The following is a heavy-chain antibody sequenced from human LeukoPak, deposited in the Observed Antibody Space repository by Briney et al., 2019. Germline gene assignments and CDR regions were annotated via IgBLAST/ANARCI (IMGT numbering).Heavy chain of an antibody. D-gene: IGHD2-15*01. J-gene: IGHJ5*02. CDR2: IKQDGSEK. V-gene: IGHV3-7*01. CDR3: AREKRAAETPYNWFDP. Sequence: PGPSHRLSCVGSGFTFSTFYMRWVRQAPGKGTEWVANIKQDGSEKTYVDSVKGRFTISRDNAKNSLYLQMTSLRAEDTAVYYCAREKRAAETPYNWFDPWGQGTLVTVSS. CDR1: GFTFSTFY.